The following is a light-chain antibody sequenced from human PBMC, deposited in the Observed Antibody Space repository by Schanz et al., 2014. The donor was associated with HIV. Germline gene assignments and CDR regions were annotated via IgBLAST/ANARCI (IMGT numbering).Light chain of an antibody. J-gene: IGKJ4*01. Sequence: EIVMTQSPATLYVSPGERATLSCRASQSISGNLAWYQQTPGQAPRLLIYGASTRVTGIPARFSGSGSGTDFTLTISSLEPEDFAVYYCQQRSNWPLTFGGGTKVEIK. V-gene: IGKV3-15*01. CDR1: QSISGN. CDR3: QQRSNWPLT. CDR2: GAS.